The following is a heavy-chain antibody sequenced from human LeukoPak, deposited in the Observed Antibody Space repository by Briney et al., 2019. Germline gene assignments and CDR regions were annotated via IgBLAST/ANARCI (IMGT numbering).Heavy chain of an antibody. Sequence: GGSVRLSCAASGFTFGNYAMTWVRQAPGKGLEWVSGISGSGRSTYYADSVMGRFTISRDNSKNTLYVQMNSLRAEDTAVFYCAKSSVGDPYYFDYWGQGTLVTVSS. J-gene: IGHJ4*02. V-gene: IGHV3-23*01. CDR3: AKSSVGDPYYFDY. CDR2: ISGSGRST. CDR1: GFTFGNYA. D-gene: IGHD3-16*01.